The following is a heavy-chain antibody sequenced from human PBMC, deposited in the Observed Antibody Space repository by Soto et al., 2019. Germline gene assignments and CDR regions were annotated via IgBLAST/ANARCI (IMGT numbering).Heavy chain of an antibody. J-gene: IGHJ6*02. Sequence: WLSMRRSWAASPFTLSSYSMNWVRPAPGKGLERVSYISRSSSTIYYADSVKGQFTISRDNAKNLLYLQMNSLRDEDTAVYYCARSTAVTTNYFVGPHYYYYGMDVWGQGTTVAVSS. D-gene: IGHD4-4*01. V-gene: IGHV3-48*02. CDR2: ISRSSSTI. CDR1: PFTLSSYS. CDR3: ARSTAVTTNYFVGPHYYYYGMDV.